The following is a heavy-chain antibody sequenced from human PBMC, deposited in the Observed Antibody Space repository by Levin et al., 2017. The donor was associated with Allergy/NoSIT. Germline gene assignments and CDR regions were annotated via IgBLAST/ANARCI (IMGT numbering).Heavy chain of an antibody. CDR1: GGSISSYY. Sequence: TASETLSLTCTVSGGSISSYYWSWIRQPPGKGLEWIGYIYYSGSTNYNPSLKSRVTISVDTSKNQFSLKLSSVTAADTAVYYCAREEAVAGFIDYWGQGTLVTVSS. CDR2: IYYSGST. J-gene: IGHJ4*02. CDR3: AREEAVAGFIDY. V-gene: IGHV4-59*01. D-gene: IGHD6-19*01.